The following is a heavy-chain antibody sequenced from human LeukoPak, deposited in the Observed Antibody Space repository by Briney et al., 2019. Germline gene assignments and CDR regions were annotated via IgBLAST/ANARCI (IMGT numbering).Heavy chain of an antibody. Sequence: PSETLSLTCTVSGDSITTHYWSWIRQPPGKGLEWIGYIYYSGSTNYNPSLKSRVAISVDTSKNQVSLRLSSVTAADTAVYYCARGGSIVGATPHDAFDIWGQGTVVTVS. D-gene: IGHD1-26*01. J-gene: IGHJ3*02. CDR2: IYYSGST. CDR1: GDSITTHY. CDR3: ARGGSIVGATPHDAFDI. V-gene: IGHV4-59*11.